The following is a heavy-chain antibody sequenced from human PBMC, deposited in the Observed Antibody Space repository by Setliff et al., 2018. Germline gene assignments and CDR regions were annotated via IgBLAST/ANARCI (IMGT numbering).Heavy chain of an antibody. J-gene: IGHJ4*02. CDR3: ARGAPGRYCSGGSCSYFDY. CDR2: MNPTSGNT. V-gene: IGHV1-8*01. D-gene: IGHD2-15*01. CDR1: GYTFTSYD. Sequence: ASVKVSCKASGYTFTSYDINWVRQATGQGLEWMGWMNPTSGNTGYAQKFQGRVTMTRNTSISTAYMELSRLSSEDTAVYYCARGAPGRYCSGGSCSYFDYWGQGTLVTVSS.